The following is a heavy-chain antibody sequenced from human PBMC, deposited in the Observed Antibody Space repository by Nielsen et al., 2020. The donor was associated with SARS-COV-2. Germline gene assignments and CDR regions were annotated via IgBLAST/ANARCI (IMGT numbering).Heavy chain of an antibody. CDR3: ARARATIFGLVMSYGMDV. CDR1: GYTFTDYY. J-gene: IGHJ6*02. Sequence: SLKVSCKASGYTFTDYYIHWVRQAPGQGLEWMGRINPYSGGPNYAQKFQGTVTMTRDASISTVYMELTSDDTAVYYCARARATIFGLVMSYGMDVWGQGTTVAVSS. V-gene: IGHV1-2*06. CDR2: INPYSGGP. D-gene: IGHD3/OR15-3a*01.